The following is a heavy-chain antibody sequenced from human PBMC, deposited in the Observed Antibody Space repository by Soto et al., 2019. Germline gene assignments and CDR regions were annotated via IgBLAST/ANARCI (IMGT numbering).Heavy chain of an antibody. CDR2: ISYDGSNK. Sequence: QVQLVESGGGVVQPGRSLRLSCAASGFTFSSYAMHWVRQAPGKGLEWVAVISYDGSNKYYADSVKGRFTISRDNSKNTLYLQMNSVRAEDTAVYYCARDRLSGYSGYDPYYFDYWGQGTLVTVSS. V-gene: IGHV3-30-3*01. CDR3: ARDRLSGYSGYDPYYFDY. J-gene: IGHJ4*02. D-gene: IGHD5-12*01. CDR1: GFTFSSYA.